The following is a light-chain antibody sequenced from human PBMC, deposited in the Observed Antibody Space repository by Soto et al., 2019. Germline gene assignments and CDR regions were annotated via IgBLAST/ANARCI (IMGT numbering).Light chain of an antibody. J-gene: IGLJ2*01. CDR3: SSYTSTSTLVV. CDR1: SSDVGGYNY. V-gene: IGLV2-14*03. CDR2: DVS. Sequence: QSVLTQPAPVSGSPGQSITISCTGTSSDVGGYNYVSWYQHHPGKAPKLMIYDVSNRPSGISNRFSGSKSGNTASLTISGLQAEDEADYYCSSYTSTSTLVVFGGGTKLTVL.